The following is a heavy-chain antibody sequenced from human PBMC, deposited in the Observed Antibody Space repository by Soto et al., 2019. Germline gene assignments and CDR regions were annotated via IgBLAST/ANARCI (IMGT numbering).Heavy chain of an antibody. Sequence: HVTLKESGPVLVKPTETLTLTCTVSGFSLSNGKVGVSWIRQPPGKALEWLAHIFSNDEKSYRTSLKSRLTISEDTPKSQVVLTMTSVDPVDTATYYCARILFGRSVAGGYFYMDVWGKGTTVTVSS. CDR3: ARILFGRSVAGGYFYMDV. V-gene: IGHV2-26*01. J-gene: IGHJ6*03. D-gene: IGHD6-19*01. CDR2: IFSNDEK. CDR1: GFSLSNGKVG.